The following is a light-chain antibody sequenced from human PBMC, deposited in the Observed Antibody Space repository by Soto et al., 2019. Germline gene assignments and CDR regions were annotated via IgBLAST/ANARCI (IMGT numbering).Light chain of an antibody. CDR3: SSHSSSSAYYG. J-gene: IGLJ1*01. CDR2: EVN. V-gene: IGLV2-14*01. Sequence: QSVLTQPASVSGSPGQSITISCTGTSSDIGYYDYVSWYQHHSGKAPKLIIYEVNSRPSGVSNRFSGSKSVNTASLTISGLQAEVEADYFCSSHSSSSAYYGFGTGTKLTVL. CDR1: SSDIGYYDY.